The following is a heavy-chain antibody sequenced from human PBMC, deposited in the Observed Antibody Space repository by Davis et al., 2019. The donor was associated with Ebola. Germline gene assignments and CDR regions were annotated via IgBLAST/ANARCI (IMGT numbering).Heavy chain of an antibody. CDR3: ARDGQLWDFDY. CDR2: VSYDGHKT. V-gene: IGHV3-30*03. CDR1: GFTFRNYA. D-gene: IGHD1-1*01. J-gene: IGHJ4*02. Sequence: GESLKISCEASGFTFRNYAMHWVRQTPGKGLEWVGLVSYDGHKTFYTDSVKGRFTVSRDNTENTLYLEMTSLRADDTAVYYCARDGQLWDFDYWGQGTLVTVSS.